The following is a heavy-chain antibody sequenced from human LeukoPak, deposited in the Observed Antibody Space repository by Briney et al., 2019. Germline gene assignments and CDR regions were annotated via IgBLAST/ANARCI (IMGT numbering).Heavy chain of an antibody. CDR3: ARGLYSSSWYTRRGYDY. CDR2: INPNSGGT. CDR1: GYTFTGYY. D-gene: IGHD6-13*01. J-gene: IGHJ4*02. Sequence: ASVKVSCRASGYTFTGYYMHWVRQAPGQGLEWMGWINPNSGGTNYAQKFQGRVTMTRSTSISTAYMELSSLRSEDTAVYYCARGLYSSSWYTRRGYDYWGQGTLVTVSS. V-gene: IGHV1-2*02.